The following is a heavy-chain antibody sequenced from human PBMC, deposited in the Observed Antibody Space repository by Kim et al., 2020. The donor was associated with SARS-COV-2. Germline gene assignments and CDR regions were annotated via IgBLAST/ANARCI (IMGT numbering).Heavy chain of an antibody. D-gene: IGHD3-16*01. CDR1: GYTFTGYY. V-gene: IGHV1-2*06. CDR2: INPNSGDT. CDR3: SRGSRGGPRGSSAY. J-gene: IGHJ4*02. Sequence: ASVKASCKASGYTFTGYYMHWVRQAPGQGLEWMGRINPNSGDTNYAQKFQGRVTMTRDTSISTAYMELSRLTSDGTAVYYCSRGSRGGPRGSSAYGGQGT.